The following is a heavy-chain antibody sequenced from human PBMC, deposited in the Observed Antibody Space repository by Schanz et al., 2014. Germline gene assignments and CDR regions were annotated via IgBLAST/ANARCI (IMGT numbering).Heavy chain of an antibody. V-gene: IGHV3-11*05. CDR1: GFTFRDYY. Sequence: QVQLVESGGGLVKPGGSLRLSCAASGFTFRDYYMSWIRQAPGKGLEWVSDISSGSSYANYADSVKGRFTISRDNAKNSLYLQMNSLRAEDTAVYYCAREQIAAAAGRVDYWGHGTLVTVSS. D-gene: IGHD6-13*01. CDR2: ISSGSSYA. CDR3: AREQIAAAAGRVDY. J-gene: IGHJ4*01.